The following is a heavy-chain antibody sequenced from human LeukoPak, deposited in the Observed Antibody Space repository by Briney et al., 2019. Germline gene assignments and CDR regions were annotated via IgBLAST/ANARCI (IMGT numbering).Heavy chain of an antibody. Sequence: GGSLRLSCAASGFTFSSYAMSWVRQAPGKGLEWVSGISGSGGSTYYADSVKGRFTISRDNSKNTLYLQMNSLRAEDTAVYYCAKDSSSSWFVINYFDYRGQGTLVTVSS. D-gene: IGHD6-13*01. J-gene: IGHJ4*02. CDR1: GFTFSSYA. CDR3: AKDSSSSWFVINYFDY. CDR2: ISGSGGST. V-gene: IGHV3-23*01.